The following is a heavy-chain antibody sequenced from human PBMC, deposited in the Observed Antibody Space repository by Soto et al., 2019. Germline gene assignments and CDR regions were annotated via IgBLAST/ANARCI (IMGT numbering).Heavy chain of an antibody. V-gene: IGHV3-15*01. CDR2: IKSKTDGGTT. Sequence: EVQLVESGGGLVKPGGSLRLSCAASGFTFSNAWMSWVRQAPGKGLEWVGRIKSKTDGGTTDYAAPVKGRFTFSRDDSKNTLYLQMNSLKTEDTAVYYCTTDSLVLRFLEWAFDPWGQGTLVTVSS. CDR1: GFTFSNAW. J-gene: IGHJ5*02. CDR3: TTDSLVLRFLEWAFDP. D-gene: IGHD3-3*01.